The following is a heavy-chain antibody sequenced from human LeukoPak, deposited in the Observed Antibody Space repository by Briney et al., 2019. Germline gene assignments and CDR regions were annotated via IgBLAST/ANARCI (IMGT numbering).Heavy chain of an antibody. CDR3: VKTQQQLAHFDY. V-gene: IGHV3-30*18. CDR1: GFTFSSYG. D-gene: IGHD6-13*01. Sequence: PGGSLRLSCAASGFTFSSYGMHWVRQAPGKGLEWVAVISYDGSNKYYADSVKGRFTISRDNSKNTLYLQMNSLRAEDTAVYYCVKTQQQLAHFDYWGQGTLVTVSS. J-gene: IGHJ4*02. CDR2: ISYDGSNK.